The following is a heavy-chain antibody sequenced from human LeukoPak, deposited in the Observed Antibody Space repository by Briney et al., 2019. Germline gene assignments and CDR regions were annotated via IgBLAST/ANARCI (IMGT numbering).Heavy chain of an antibody. V-gene: IGHV3-48*03. CDR1: GFTFSSYE. J-gene: IGHJ5*02. CDR3: ARDISVRDAAWWFNP. CDR2: ISSSGSTI. Sequence: GGSLRLSCAASGFTFSSYEMNWVRQAPGKGLEWVSYISSSGSTIYYADSVKGRFTISRDNAKNSLYLQMNSLRAEDTAVYYCARDISVRDAAWWFNPWGQGTLVTVSS. D-gene: IGHD5-24*01.